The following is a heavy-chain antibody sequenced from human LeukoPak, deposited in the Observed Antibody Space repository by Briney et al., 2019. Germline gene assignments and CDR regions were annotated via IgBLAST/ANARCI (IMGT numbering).Heavy chain of an antibody. CDR2: ISSSSSYI. CDR1: GFTFSSYS. Sequence: PGGSLRLSCAASGFTFSSYSMNWVRQAPGKGLEWVSSISSSSSYIYYADSVKGRFTISRDNAKNSPYLQMNSLRAEDTAVYYCARSDKSNSGSYSDYWGQGTLVTVSS. J-gene: IGHJ4*02. CDR3: ARSDKSNSGSYSDY. V-gene: IGHV3-21*01. D-gene: IGHD1-26*01.